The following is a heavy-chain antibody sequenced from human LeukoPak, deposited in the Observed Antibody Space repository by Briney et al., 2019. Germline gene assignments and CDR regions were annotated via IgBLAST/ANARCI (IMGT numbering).Heavy chain of an antibody. V-gene: IGHV1-18*04. Sequence: ASVKVSCKASGYTFTGYYMHWVRQAPGQGLEWMGWISAYNGNTNYAQKLQGRVTMTTDTSTSTAYMELRSLRSDDTAVYYCARGFITLAVAGEYYFDYWGQGTLVTVSS. CDR2: ISAYNGNT. D-gene: IGHD6-19*01. CDR1: GYTFTGYY. CDR3: ARGFITLAVAGEYYFDY. J-gene: IGHJ4*02.